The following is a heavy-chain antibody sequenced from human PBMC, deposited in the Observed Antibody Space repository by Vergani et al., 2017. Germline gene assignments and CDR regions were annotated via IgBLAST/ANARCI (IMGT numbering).Heavy chain of an antibody. V-gene: IGHV3-21*01. CDR3: ARDSRPYSGYDSGGDLYYYDYGMDV. J-gene: IGHJ6*02. CDR2: ISSSSSYI. CDR1: GFTFSSYS. Sequence: EVQLVESGGGLVKPGGSLRLSCAASGFTFSSYSMNWVRQAPGKGLEWVSSISSSSSYIYYADSVKGRFTISRDNAKNSLYLQMNSLRAEDTAVYYCARDSRPYSGYDSGGDLYYYDYGMDVWGQXP. D-gene: IGHD5-12*01.